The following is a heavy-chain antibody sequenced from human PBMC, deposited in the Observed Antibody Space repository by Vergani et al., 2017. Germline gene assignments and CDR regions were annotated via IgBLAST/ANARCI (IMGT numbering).Heavy chain of an antibody. Sequence: QVHLVESGGGVVQPGRSLRLSCVVSGFTSSYYGMHWVRQAPGKGLEWVAVISYDGTQKYYADSVKGRFTISRDNSKSTLYLQMNSLRTEDTVVYYCATKSCGTPGCQIGYFREWGQGTLGTVSS. D-gene: IGHD1-1*01. CDR2: ISYDGTQK. J-gene: IGHJ1*01. CDR1: GFTSSYYG. CDR3: ATKSCGTPGCQIGYFRE. V-gene: IGHV3-30*03.